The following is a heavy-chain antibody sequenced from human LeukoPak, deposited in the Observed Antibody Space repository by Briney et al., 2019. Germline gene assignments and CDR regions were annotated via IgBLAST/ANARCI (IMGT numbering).Heavy chain of an antibody. V-gene: IGHV3-23*01. CDR2: ISDNGGGP. CDR1: GFIFRDYA. J-gene: IGHJ4*02. D-gene: IGHD3/OR15-3a*01. Sequence: GGSLRLSCVVSGFIFRDYAMSWVRQAPGERLEWVAGISDNGGGPYYADSLKGRFTISRDNSKNILYLQMNSLRAEDTAVYYCAKEIGRLGVPLYDYWGRGTLVTASS. CDR3: AKEIGRLGVPLYDY.